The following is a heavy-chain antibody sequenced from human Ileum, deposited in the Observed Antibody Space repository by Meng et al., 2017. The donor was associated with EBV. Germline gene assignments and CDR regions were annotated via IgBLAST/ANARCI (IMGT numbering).Heavy chain of an antibody. Sequence: GQPQESGPGLGKPSETLLLTCTVSGGSISSYYWSWIRQPPGKGLEWIGYIYYSGSTNYNPSLKSRVTISVDTSKNQFSLNLSSVTAADTAVYYCARGGWSLDYWGQGTLVTVSS. CDR3: ARGGWSLDY. V-gene: IGHV4-59*08. J-gene: IGHJ4*02. D-gene: IGHD2-15*01. CDR2: IYYSGST. CDR1: GGSISSYY.